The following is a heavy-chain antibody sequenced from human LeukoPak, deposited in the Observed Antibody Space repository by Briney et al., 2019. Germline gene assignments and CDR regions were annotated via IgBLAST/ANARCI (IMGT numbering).Heavy chain of an antibody. CDR3: AKVDYDILTGTFDY. V-gene: IGHV3-23*01. J-gene: IGHJ4*02. D-gene: IGHD3-9*01. CDR1: GFTSSSYA. CDR2: ISGSGGST. Sequence: PGGSLRLSCAAPGFTSSSYAMSWARQAPGKGLEWVSAISGSGGSTYYADSVKGRFTISRDNSKNTLYLQMNSLRAEDTAVYYCAKVDYDILTGTFDYWGQGTLVTVSS.